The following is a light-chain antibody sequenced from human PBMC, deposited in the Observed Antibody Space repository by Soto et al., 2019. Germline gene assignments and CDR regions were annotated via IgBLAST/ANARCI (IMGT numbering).Light chain of an antibody. CDR3: QQYNNWPPWT. CDR1: QSVSSN. J-gene: IGKJ1*01. V-gene: IGKV3-15*01. Sequence: EIVMTQSPATLSVSPGERATLSCRASQSVSSNLAWYQQKPGQAPRLLIYGVSIRATGIPVRFSGSGSGTEFTLTISSLQSGDFAVYYCQQYNNWPPWTFGRGTKVEIK. CDR2: GVS.